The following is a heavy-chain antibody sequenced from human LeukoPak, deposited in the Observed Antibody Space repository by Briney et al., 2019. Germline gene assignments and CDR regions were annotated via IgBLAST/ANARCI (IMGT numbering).Heavy chain of an antibody. CDR1: GFTFDDYA. Sequence: GRSLRLSCAASGFTFDDYAMHWVRQAPGKGLEWVSGISWNSGCIGYADSVKGRFTISRDNAKNSLYLQMNSLRAEDTALYYCAKANRGANRYYYYYYMDVWCKGTTVTVSS. CDR2: ISWNSGCI. V-gene: IGHV3-9*01. CDR3: AKANRGANRYYYYYYMDV. J-gene: IGHJ6*03. D-gene: IGHD3-16*01.